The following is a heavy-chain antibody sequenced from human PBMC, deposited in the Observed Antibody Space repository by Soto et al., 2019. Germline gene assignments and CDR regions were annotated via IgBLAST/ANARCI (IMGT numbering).Heavy chain of an antibody. D-gene: IGHD3-22*01. CDR1: GFTFSSYA. CDR2: ISGSSYI. J-gene: IGHJ4*02. Sequence: EVQLLESGGGLVQPGGSLRLSCAASGFTFSSYAMSWVRQAPGKGLEWVSAISGSSYINNADSVKGRFTVYRDNAKNSLYLQMNSLRAEDTGVYYCARVKEGGYREFDYWGQGTLVTVSS. CDR3: ARVKEGGYREFDY. V-gene: IGHV3-23*01.